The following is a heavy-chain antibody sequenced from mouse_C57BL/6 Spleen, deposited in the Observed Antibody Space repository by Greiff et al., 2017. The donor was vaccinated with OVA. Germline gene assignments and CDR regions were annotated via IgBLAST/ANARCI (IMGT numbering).Heavy chain of an antibody. CDR1: GYSFTGYY. J-gene: IGHJ1*03. CDR2: INPSTGGT. Sequence: EVQLKESGPELVKPGASVKISCKASGYSFTGYYMNWVKQSPEKSLEWIGEINPSTGGTTYNQKFKAKATLTVDKSSSTAYMQLKSLTSEDSAVYYCAREYYGSSYWYFDVWGTGTTVTVSS. CDR3: AREYYGSSYWYFDV. V-gene: IGHV1-42*01. D-gene: IGHD1-1*01.